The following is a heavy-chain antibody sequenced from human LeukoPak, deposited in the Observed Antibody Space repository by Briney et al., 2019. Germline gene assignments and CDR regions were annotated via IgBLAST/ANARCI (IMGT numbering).Heavy chain of an antibody. J-gene: IGHJ4*02. D-gene: IGHD4-17*01. CDR1: GFTFSSYY. CDR2: IYSGGST. Sequence: GGSLRHSCAASGFTFSSYYMSWVRQAPGKGLEWVSVIYSGGSTYYADSVKGRFIISRDNSKNTLYLQMNSLRAEDTAVYYCARVDYGDYGFDYWGQGTLVTVSS. CDR3: ARVDYGDYGFDY. V-gene: IGHV3-66*01.